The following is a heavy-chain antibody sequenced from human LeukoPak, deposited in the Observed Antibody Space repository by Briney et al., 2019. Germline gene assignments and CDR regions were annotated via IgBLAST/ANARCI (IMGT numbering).Heavy chain of an antibody. CDR1: GFTFSSFA. D-gene: IGHD4-17*01. V-gene: IGHV3-23*01. Sequence: GGSLRLSCAASGFTFSSFAMTWVRQAPGKGLEWVPSITGTHYTTHNTDSVKGRFTISRDNSKNTLYLQMNSLRADDTAVYYCTKDPNGDYVGAFDPWGQGTLVTVSS. CDR3: TKDPNGDYVGAFDP. J-gene: IGHJ5*02. CDR2: ITGTHYTT.